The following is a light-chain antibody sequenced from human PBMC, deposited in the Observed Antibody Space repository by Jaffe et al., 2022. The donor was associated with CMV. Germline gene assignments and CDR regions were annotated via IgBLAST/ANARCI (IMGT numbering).Light chain of an antibody. J-gene: IGLJ3*02. CDR1: SSNIGAGYD. V-gene: IGLV1-40*01. CDR2: SND. Sequence: QSVLTQPPSVSGAPGQRVTISCTGSSSNIGAGYDVHWYQQLPGTAPKLLIYSNDNRPSGVPDRFSGSKSGTSASLAITGLQAEDEADYYCQSYDTTLSVGVLGGGTKLTVL. CDR3: QSYDTTLSVGV.